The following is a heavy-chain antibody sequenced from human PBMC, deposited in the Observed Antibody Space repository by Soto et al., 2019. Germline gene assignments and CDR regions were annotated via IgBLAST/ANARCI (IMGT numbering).Heavy chain of an antibody. CDR2: IIPIFGTA. CDR1: GGTFRSYA. J-gene: IGHJ6*02. D-gene: IGHD5-12*01. V-gene: IGHV1-69*13. Sequence: ASVKVSCKASGGTFRSYANSWVRPAPGQGLELMVGIIPIFGTANYAQKFQGRVTITADEPTSTASMELSSLRSEDTAVYYCARGRATYYYYGMDVLGQGTTVNVSS. CDR3: ARGRATYYYYGMDV.